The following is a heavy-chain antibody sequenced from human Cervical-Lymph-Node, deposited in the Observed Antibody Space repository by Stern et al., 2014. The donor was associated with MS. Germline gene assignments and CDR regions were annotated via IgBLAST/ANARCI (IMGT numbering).Heavy chain of an antibody. V-gene: IGHV4-31*03. D-gene: IGHD3-16*01. CDR2: IHHRGAT. Sequence: VQLVESGPGLVKPSQTLSLSCTVSGAPVNSGGYYWTWIRQVPGKGLEWIGYIHHRGATFYNPPLKSRVTISVDTSENQVSLMLSSVTAADTAVYYCAAIGPLMEGAAFDIWGQGTLGTVSS. CDR1: GAPVNSGGYY. CDR3: AAIGPLMEGAAFDI. J-gene: IGHJ3*02.